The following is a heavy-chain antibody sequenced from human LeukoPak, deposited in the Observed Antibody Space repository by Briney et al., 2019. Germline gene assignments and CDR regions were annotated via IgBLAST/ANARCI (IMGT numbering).Heavy chain of an antibody. CDR2: VFYSGST. CDR3: ARIYSSSWFLNWFDP. J-gene: IGHJ5*02. D-gene: IGHD6-13*01. Sequence: SETLSLTCTVSGGSISSYYWSWIRQPPGKGLEWIGSVFYSGSTYYNPSLKSRVTMSVDTSKNQFSLKLNSVTAADTAVYYCARIYSSSWFLNWFDPWGQGTLVTVSS. V-gene: IGHV4-59*04. CDR1: GGSISSYY.